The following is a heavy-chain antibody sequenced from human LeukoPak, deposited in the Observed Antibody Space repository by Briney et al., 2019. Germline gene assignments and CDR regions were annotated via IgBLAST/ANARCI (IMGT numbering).Heavy chain of an antibody. J-gene: IGHJ4*02. CDR2: ISSSSIYI. Sequence: GGSLRLSCAASGFTFSSYSMNWVRQAPGNGLEWVSSISSSSIYIYYADSVKGRFTISRDNAKNSLYLQMNSLRAEDTAVYYCARKDCSGGSCYSDYWGQGTLVTVSS. D-gene: IGHD2-15*01. CDR1: GFTFSSYS. V-gene: IGHV3-21*01. CDR3: ARKDCSGGSCYSDY.